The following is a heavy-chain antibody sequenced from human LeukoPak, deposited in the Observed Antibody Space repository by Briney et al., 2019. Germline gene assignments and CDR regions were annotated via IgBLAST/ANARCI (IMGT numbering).Heavy chain of an antibody. CDR3: ARVSAAGTWFDY. CDR2: IKPDGTEK. CDR1: GFTFTDSW. V-gene: IGHV3-7*01. D-gene: IGHD6-13*01. Sequence: GGSLRLSCAASGFTFTDSWMSWVRQPPGKGLEWVVNIKPDGTEKYYVDSLKGRFTVSRDNTKNSLYLQMSSLRAEDTAVYYCARVSAAGTWFDYWGQGTLVTVSS. J-gene: IGHJ4*02.